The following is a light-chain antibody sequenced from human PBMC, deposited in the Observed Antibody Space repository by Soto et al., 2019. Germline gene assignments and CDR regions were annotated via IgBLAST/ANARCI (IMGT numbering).Light chain of an antibody. Sequence: QSVLTQPASVSGSPGQSITISCTGSSSDIGGYNYVSWYQQHSGKAPKLLIYDVTYRPSGISDRFSGSKSGNTASLTISGIQPDDEADYYCSSYGASSTLFGGGTQLTVL. V-gene: IGLV2-14*03. CDR2: DVT. CDR1: SSDIGGYNY. CDR3: SSYGASSTL. J-gene: IGLJ2*01.